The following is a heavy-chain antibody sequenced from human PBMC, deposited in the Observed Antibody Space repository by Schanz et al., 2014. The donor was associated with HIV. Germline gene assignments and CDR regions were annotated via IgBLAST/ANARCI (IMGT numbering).Heavy chain of an antibody. J-gene: IGHJ4*02. Sequence: VQLVESGGGVVQPGRSLRLSCAASGFTFSSYGMHWVRQAPGKGLESVSYISGSDGTIYYADSVKGRFTISRDNSKNTLYLQMNSLRTEDTAVYYCAKAAVTDYLDYWGQGTLVTVSS. V-gene: IGHV3-48*01. CDR1: GFTFSSYG. D-gene: IGHD2-21*02. CDR3: AKAAVTDYLDY. CDR2: ISGSDGTI.